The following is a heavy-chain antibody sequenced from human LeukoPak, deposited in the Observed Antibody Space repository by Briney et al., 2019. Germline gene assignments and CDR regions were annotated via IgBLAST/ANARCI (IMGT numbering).Heavy chain of an antibody. CDR1: GFTFSSYG. D-gene: IGHD3-10*01. J-gene: IGHJ4*02. V-gene: IGHV3-30*18. Sequence: GRSLRLSCAASGFTFSSYGMHWVRQAPGKGLEWVAVISYDGSNTYYADSVKGRFTISRDNSKNMLYLQMNSLRAEDTAVYYCAKPYYYGSRSYMDCWGQGTLVTVSS. CDR2: ISYDGSNT. CDR3: AKPYYYGSRSYMDC.